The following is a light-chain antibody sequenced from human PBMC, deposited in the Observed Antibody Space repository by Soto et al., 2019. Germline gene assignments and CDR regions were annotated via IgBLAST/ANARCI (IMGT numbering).Light chain of an antibody. CDR3: KQHGTSPIT. V-gene: IGKV3-20*01. CDR1: QSVTNNY. J-gene: IGKJ5*01. Sequence: EIVLTQSPGTLSLSPGERATLSCRASQSVTNNYLAWYQQKPGQAPRLLIDGASNRATGIPDRLSGSGSGTDFTLTIRRLEPEDFAVYYCKQHGTSPITFGQGTRLEIK. CDR2: GAS.